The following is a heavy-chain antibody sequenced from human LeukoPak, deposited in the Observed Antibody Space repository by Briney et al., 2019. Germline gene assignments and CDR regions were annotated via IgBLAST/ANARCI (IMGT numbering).Heavy chain of an antibody. D-gene: IGHD3-3*01. CDR1: GGTFSSYA. Sequence: SVKVSCKASGGTFSSYAISWVRQAPGQGLEWMGGIIPIFGTANYTQKFQGRVTITTDESTSTAYMELSSLRSEDTAVYYCARRTIFGVVYFDYWGQGTLVTVSS. V-gene: IGHV1-69*05. CDR3: ARRTIFGVVYFDY. J-gene: IGHJ4*02. CDR2: IIPIFGTA.